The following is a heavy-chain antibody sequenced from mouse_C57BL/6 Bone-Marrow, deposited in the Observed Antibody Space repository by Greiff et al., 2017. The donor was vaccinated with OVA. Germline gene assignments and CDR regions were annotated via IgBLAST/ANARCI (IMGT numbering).Heavy chain of an antibody. CDR2: ISNLAYSI. J-gene: IGHJ1*03. CDR1: GFPFSDYG. Sequence: EVQLQQSGGGLVQPGGSLKLSCAASGFPFSDYGMAWVRQAPRKGPEWVAFISNLAYSIYYADTVTGRFTISIENAKNTLYLAMSSLRSEDTAMYYCARHWYFDVWGTGTTVTVAS. CDR3: ARHWYFDV. V-gene: IGHV5-15*01.